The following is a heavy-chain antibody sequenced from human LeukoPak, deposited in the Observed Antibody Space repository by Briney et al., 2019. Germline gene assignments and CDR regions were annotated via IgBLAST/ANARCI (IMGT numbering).Heavy chain of an antibody. Sequence: GGSLRLSCAASGFTVSSNYMSWVRQAPGKGLEWVSVYSGCSTYYADSVKGRFTISRDNSKNTVYLQMNKLRAEDAAVYYCARATASRFDYWGQGTLVTVSS. CDR1: GFTVSSNY. D-gene: IGHD4-17*01. V-gene: IGHV3-53*01. J-gene: IGHJ4*02. CDR2: YSGCST. CDR3: ARATASRFDY.